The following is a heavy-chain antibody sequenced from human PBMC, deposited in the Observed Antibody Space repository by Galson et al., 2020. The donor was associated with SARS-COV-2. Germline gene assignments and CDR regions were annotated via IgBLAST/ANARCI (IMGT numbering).Heavy chain of an antibody. V-gene: IGHV3-23*01. J-gene: IGHJ6*03. CDR1: GFTFSSYA. CDR2: ISGSGGST. Sequence: GESLKISCAASGFTFSSYAMSWVRQAPGKGLEWVSAISGSGGSTYYADSVKGRFTISRDNSKNTLYLQMNSLRAEDTAVYYCAKDPPLHYWYMDVWGKGTTVTIS. CDR3: AKDPPLHYWYMDV.